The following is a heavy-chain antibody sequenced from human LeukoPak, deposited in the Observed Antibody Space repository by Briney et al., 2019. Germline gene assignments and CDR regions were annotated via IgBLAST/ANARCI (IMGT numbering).Heavy chain of an antibody. CDR3: ARDVIAAPGTADY. D-gene: IGHD6-13*01. Sequence: PSETLSLTCTVSGGVTDSWGWIRQPPGKGLEWIGTIHQTGPTYYNPSLKSRVTVSIDTSQNQFSLKLSSVTAADTAVYYCARDVIAAPGTADYWGQGTLVTVSS. CDR1: GGVTDS. J-gene: IGHJ4*02. V-gene: IGHV4-39*07. CDR2: IHQTGPT.